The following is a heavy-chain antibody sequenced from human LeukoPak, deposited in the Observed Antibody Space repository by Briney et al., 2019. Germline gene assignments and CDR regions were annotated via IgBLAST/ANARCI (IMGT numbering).Heavy chain of an antibody. J-gene: IGHJ4*02. CDR2: IYYSGST. CDR1: GGSISSYY. V-gene: IGHV4-59*01. D-gene: IGHD3-10*01. Sequence: SETLSLTCTVSGGSISSYYWSWIRQPPGKGLEWIGYIYYSGSTNYNPSLKSRVTISVDTSKNQFSLKLSSVTAADTAVYYCARAAYGSGSSFFDYWGQGTLVTVSS. CDR3: ARAAYGSGSSFFDY.